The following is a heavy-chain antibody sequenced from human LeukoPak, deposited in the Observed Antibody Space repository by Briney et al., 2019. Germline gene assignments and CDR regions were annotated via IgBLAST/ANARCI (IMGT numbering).Heavy chain of an antibody. J-gene: IGHJ3*02. CDR2: IYYSGST. CDR3: ATPGLWFGALNALDI. V-gene: IGHV4-39*01. D-gene: IGHD3-10*01. Sequence: KPSETLSLTCTVSGGSISSSSYYWGWIRQPPGKGLGWIGSIYYSGSTYYNPSPKSRVTISVDTSKNQFSLKLSSVSTADTAVYYCATPGLWFGALNALDICGQGGLVTVSS. CDR1: GGSISSSSYY.